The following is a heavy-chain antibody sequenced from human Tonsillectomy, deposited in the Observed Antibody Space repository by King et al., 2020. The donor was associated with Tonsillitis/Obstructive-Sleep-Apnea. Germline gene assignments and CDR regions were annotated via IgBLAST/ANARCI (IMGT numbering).Heavy chain of an antibody. CDR3: ARDSGTVAVTFDY. J-gene: IGHJ4*02. V-gene: IGHV3-21*01. Sequence: VQLVESGGGLVKPGGSLRLSCAASGFTFTSYSINWVRQAPGKGLEWVSSISSSSRYIYYADSLKGRFTISRDNAKNSLYLQMNSLRAEDTAVYYCARDSGTVAVTFDYWGQGTLVTVSS. D-gene: IGHD4-23*01. CDR2: ISSSSRYI. CDR1: GFTFTSYS.